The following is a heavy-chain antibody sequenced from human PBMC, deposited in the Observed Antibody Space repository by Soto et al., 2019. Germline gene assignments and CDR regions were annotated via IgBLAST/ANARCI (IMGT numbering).Heavy chain of an antibody. D-gene: IGHD1-1*01. V-gene: IGHV4-30-4*01. CDR2: IYYSGST. Sequence: SETLSLTCTVSGGSISSGDYYWSWIRQPPGKGLEWIGYIYYSGSTYYNPSLKSRVTISVDTSKNQFSLKLSSVTAADTAVYYCARVVGWNHGWFDPWGQGTLVTVSS. J-gene: IGHJ5*02. CDR3: ARVVGWNHGWFDP. CDR1: GGSISSGDYY.